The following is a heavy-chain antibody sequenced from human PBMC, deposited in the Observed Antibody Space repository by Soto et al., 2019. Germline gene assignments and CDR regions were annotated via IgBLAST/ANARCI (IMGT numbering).Heavy chain of an antibody. CDR2: INPSGGST. Sequence: ASVKVSCKASGYTFTSYYMHWVRQAPGQGLEWMGIINPSGGSTSYAQKFQGRVTMTRDTSTSTVYMELSSLRSEDTAVYYCARDRGLRYFDWLFKDYYGMDVWGQGTTVTVSS. J-gene: IGHJ6*02. CDR1: GYTFTSYY. D-gene: IGHD3-9*01. CDR3: ARDRGLRYFDWLFKDYYGMDV. V-gene: IGHV1-46*01.